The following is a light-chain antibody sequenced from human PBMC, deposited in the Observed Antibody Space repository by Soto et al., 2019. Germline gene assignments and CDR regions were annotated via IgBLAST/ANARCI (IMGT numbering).Light chain of an antibody. CDR3: QHYSNWPPT. J-gene: IGKJ3*01. CDR1: ESVHRN. Sequence: EMVMTQSPATLSVSPGERVTLSCRASESVHRNLAWYQQKPGQGPSLLIYYASTRATGVPDRFTGSGSGIEFTLTISGLQSEDFGVYHCQHYSNWPPTFGPGTKVEIK. V-gene: IGKV3-15*01. CDR2: YAS.